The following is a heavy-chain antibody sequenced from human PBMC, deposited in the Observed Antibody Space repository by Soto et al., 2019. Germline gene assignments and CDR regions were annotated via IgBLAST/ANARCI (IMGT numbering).Heavy chain of an antibody. Sequence: PSETLSLTCAVSSFSISSGYYWGWVRQPPGKGLEWIGSIYHSGTTNYSPSLKSRVTISIDTSKNQFSLTLRSVTAADAAVYYCASCVSTACYPPWELQFFDLWGQGSLVTVSS. V-gene: IGHV4-38-2*01. CDR3: ASCVSTACYPPWELQFFDL. D-gene: IGHD2-2*01. CDR2: IYHSGTT. J-gene: IGHJ4*02. CDR1: SFSISSGYY.